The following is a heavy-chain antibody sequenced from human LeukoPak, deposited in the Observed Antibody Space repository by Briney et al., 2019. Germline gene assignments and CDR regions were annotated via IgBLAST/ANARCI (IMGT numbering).Heavy chain of an antibody. V-gene: IGHV4-31*03. CDR1: GGSISSGGYY. J-gene: IGHJ4*02. CDR2: IYHSGST. Sequence: SQTLSLTCTVSGGSISSGGYYWSWIRQPPGKVLEWIGHIYHSGSTYYNPSLKSRVTISVDTSKNQFSLKLSSVTAADTAVYYCARRRYDYVWGSYRYTFFDYWGQGTLVTVSS. D-gene: IGHD3-16*02. CDR3: ARRRYDYVWGSYRYTFFDY.